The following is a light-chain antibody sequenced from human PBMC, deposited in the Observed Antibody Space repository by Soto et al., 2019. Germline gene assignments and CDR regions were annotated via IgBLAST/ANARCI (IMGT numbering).Light chain of an antibody. CDR3: QQYNNWPPWT. V-gene: IGKV3D-15*01. J-gene: IGKJ1*01. CDR1: QSVSNY. Sequence: EIVLTQSPATLSLSPGERVTLSCRASQSVSNYLAWYQQKPGQAPRLLISGASSRATGIPDRFSGSGSGTEFTLTISSLQPEDFAVYYCQQYNNWPPWTFGQGTKVDIK. CDR2: GAS.